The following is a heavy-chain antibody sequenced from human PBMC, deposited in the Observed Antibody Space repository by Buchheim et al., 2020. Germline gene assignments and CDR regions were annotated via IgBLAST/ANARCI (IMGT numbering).Heavy chain of an antibody. J-gene: IGHJ3*02. D-gene: IGHD2-8*01. CDR3: AREAARGYCTDGVCSEDAFDI. V-gene: IGHV3-20*01. CDR2: INWNGGRT. Sequence: EVQLVESGGGVVRPGGSLRLSCAASGFTFDDSGMSWVRQAPGKGMEWVSGINWNGGRTGYADSVKGRFTISTDNAKNSLYLQMNSLRAEDTALYHCAREAARGYCTDGVCSEDAFDIWGQGT. CDR1: GFTFDDSG.